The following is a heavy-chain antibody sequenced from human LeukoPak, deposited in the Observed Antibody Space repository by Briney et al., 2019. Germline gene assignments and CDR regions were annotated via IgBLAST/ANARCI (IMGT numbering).Heavy chain of an antibody. J-gene: IGHJ4*02. V-gene: IGHV4-59*01. CDR3: ARGVSDSSGYYYKYYFDY. D-gene: IGHD3-22*01. CDR1: GGSISSYY. Sequence: SETLSLTCTVSGGSISSYYWSWIRQPPGKGLEWIGYIYYSGSTNYNPSLKSRVTISVDTSKNQFSLKLSSVTAADTAVYYCARGVSDSSGYYYKYYFDYWGQGTLVTVCS. CDR2: IYYSGST.